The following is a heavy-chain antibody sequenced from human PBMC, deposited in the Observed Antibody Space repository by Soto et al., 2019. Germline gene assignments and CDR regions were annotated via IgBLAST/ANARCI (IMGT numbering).Heavy chain of an antibody. CDR3: ARDIWKVSKYRDADY. D-gene: IGHD1-1*01. CDR1: GFTFSSYW. CDR2: IKQDGNEK. V-gene: IGHV3-7*05. Sequence: GGSLRLSCTASGFTFSSYWMSWVRQAPGKGLEWVASIKQDGNEKYYVDSVKGRFTISRDNAKNSLYLQMSSLRAEDTAVYYCARDIWKVSKYRDADYWGPG. J-gene: IGHJ4*02.